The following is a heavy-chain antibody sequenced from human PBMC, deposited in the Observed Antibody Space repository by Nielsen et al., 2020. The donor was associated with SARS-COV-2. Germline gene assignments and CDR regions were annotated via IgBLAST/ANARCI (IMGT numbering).Heavy chain of an antibody. Sequence: SGPTLVKPTETLTLTCTVSGFSLSNARMGVSWIRQPPGKALEWLAHIFSNDEKSYSTSLKSRLTISKDTSKSQVVLTMTNMDPVDTATYYCARISSRITIFGVVIIPGWFDPWGQGTLVTVSS. D-gene: IGHD3-3*01. J-gene: IGHJ5*02. CDR1: GFSLSNARMG. CDR3: ARISSRITIFGVVIIPGWFDP. CDR2: IFSNDEK. V-gene: IGHV2-26*01.